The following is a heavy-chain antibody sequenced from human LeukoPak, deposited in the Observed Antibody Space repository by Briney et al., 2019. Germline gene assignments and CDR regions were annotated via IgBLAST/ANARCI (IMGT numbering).Heavy chain of an antibody. CDR3: ARDGYNFGSFDY. D-gene: IGHD5-24*01. J-gene: IGHJ4*02. Sequence: PSETLSLTCTVSGGSISSYYWSWIRQPPGKGLEWIGETNQRGETSNNPSLKSRVTISLDTSKNQFSLKLSSVTAADTSVYFCARDGYNFGSFDYWGQGILVTVSS. CDR2: TNQRGET. V-gene: IGHV4-34*01. CDR1: GGSISSYY.